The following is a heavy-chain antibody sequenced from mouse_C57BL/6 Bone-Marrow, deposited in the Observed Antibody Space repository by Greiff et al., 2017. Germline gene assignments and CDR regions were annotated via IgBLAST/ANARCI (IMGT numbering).Heavy chain of an antibody. CDR2: IDPEDGET. J-gene: IGHJ1*03. V-gene: IGHV14-2*01. CDR3: ARSDYSNYNWYFDV. Sequence: EVMLVESGAELVKPGASVKLSCTASGFNIKDYYMHWVKQRTEQGLEWIGRIDPEDGETKYAPKFQGKATITADTSSNAAYLQLSSLTSADTAVYYCARSDYSNYNWYFDVWGTGTTVTVSS. CDR1: GFNIKDYY. D-gene: IGHD2-5*01.